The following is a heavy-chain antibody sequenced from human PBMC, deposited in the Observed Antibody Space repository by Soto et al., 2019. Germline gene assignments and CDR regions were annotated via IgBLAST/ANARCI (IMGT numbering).Heavy chain of an antibody. CDR2: IKTNTEGGTT. J-gene: IGHJ6*01. Sequence: EVQLVESGGGFIYPGGSLRLSCAASGLTISNAWMNWVRQAPGKGLEWVGRIKTNTEGGTTDYAAAVKGRFTVSRDDSKNTLYLQMNSLNTEETDVYYCTTGSVEGVWGQGTKVTVSS. D-gene: IGHD2-15*01. CDR3: TTGSVEGV. V-gene: IGHV3-15*07. CDR1: GLTISNAW.